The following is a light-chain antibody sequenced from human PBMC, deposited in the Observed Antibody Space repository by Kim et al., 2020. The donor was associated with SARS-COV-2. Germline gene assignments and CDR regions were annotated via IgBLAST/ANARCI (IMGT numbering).Light chain of an antibody. V-gene: IGKV3-20*01. CDR1: QSVSSSY. Sequence: EIVLTQSPDTLSLSPGERATLSCRASQSVSSSYLAWYQQKLGQAPRLLIYGASSRAAGIPDRFSGSGSGTDFTLTISRLEPEDFAVYYCQQYGSSPLYTFGQGTKLEI. CDR3: QQYGSSPLYT. J-gene: IGKJ2*01. CDR2: GAS.